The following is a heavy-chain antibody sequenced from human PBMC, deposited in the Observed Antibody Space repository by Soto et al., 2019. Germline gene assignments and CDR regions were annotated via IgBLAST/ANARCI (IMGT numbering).Heavy chain of an antibody. CDR1: TDFIFSPDYW. CDR3: ARQIGRGCWAFDV. Sequence: QLQESGPGLVRPSETLSLSCSVSTDFIFSPDYWWGWIRQAPGKGLEWIGSVYYSGDTHRNSSLKSRVTISVDTSKKQFSLELRSVTAADTAEYYCARQIGRGCWAFDVWGQGTMVTVSS. J-gene: IGHJ3*01. CDR2: VYYSGDT. V-gene: IGHV4-39*01. D-gene: IGHD2-15*01.